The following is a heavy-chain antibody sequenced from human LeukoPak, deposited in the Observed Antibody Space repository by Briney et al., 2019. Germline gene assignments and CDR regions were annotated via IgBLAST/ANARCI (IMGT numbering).Heavy chain of an antibody. CDR3: ARLRLNVVVVAATQGGDYYYYMDV. V-gene: IGHV1-2*02. J-gene: IGHJ6*03. CDR1: GYTFTGYY. D-gene: IGHD2-15*01. CDR2: INPNSGGT. Sequence: GASVKVSCKASGYTFTGYYMHWVRQAPGQGLEWMGWINPNSGGTNYAQKFQGRVTMTRDTSISTAYMELSRLRSDDTAVYYCARLRLNVVVVAATQGGDYYYYMDVWGKGTTVTVSS.